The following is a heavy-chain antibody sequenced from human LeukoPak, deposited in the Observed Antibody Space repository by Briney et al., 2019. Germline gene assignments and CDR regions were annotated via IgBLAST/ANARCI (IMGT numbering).Heavy chain of an antibody. CDR2: INPDGSTA. D-gene: IGHD6-19*01. J-gene: IGHJ4*02. V-gene: IGHV3-74*01. CDR3: AGVAVGEYNFHH. CDR1: GFTFSMYW. Sequence: GGSLRLSCTASGFTFSMYWMHWVRQAPGKGLVWVSRINPDGSTASYAGSVEGRFTISRDNAKNTLYLQMNSLRAEDTAVYFCAGVAVGEYNFHHWGQGTPVTVSS.